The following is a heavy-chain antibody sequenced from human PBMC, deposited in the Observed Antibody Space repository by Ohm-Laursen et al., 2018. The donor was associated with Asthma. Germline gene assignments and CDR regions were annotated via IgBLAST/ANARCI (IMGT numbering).Heavy chain of an antibody. CDR1: GFIVSTKF. D-gene: IGHD6-13*01. J-gene: IGHJ4*02. V-gene: IGHV3-30*03. CDR3: ARGPPGIAAAGTGYFDY. Sequence: SLRLSCAAPGFIVSTKFMIWVRQAPGKGLEWVAVISYDGSNKYYADSVKGRFTISRDNSKNTLYLQMNSLRAEDTAVYYCARGPPGIAAAGTGYFDYWGQGTLVTVSS. CDR2: ISYDGSNK.